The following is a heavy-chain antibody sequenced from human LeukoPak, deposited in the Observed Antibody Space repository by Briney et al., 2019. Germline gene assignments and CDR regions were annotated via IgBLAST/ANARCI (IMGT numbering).Heavy chain of an antibody. CDR2: INPSGGST. D-gene: IGHD3-9*01. CDR3: ARTSAELRYFDWLFQN. V-gene: IGHV1-46*01. J-gene: IGHJ4*02. Sequence: ASVTVSCKASGYTFTSYYMHWVRQAPGQGLEWMGIINPSGGSTSYAQKFQGRVTMTRDMSTSTVYMELSSLRSEDTAVYYCARTSAELRYFDWLFQNWGQGTLVTVSS. CDR1: GYTFTSYY.